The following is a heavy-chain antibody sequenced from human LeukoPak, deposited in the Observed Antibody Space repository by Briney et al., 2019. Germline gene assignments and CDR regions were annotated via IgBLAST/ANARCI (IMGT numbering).Heavy chain of an antibody. CDR3: ARGVATIVAYHMDV. CDR2: INPNSDGT. D-gene: IGHD5-12*01. CDR1: GYTFTGYY. Sequence: GASVKVSRKASGYTFTGYYMHWVRQAPGQGLEWMGWINPNSDGTNYAQKFQGRVTMTRDTSISTAYMELSRLRSDDTAVYYCARGVATIVAYHMDVWGKGTTVTVSS. J-gene: IGHJ6*03. V-gene: IGHV1-2*02.